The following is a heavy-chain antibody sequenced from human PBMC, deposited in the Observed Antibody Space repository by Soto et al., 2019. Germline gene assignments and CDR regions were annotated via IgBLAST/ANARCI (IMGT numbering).Heavy chain of an antibody. D-gene: IGHD2-15*01. CDR3: ARPGTDCSGGSCYFVPEYFQH. J-gene: IGHJ1*01. Sequence: QVQLVESGGGVVQPGRSLRLSCSASGFTFNAYGMHWVRQAPGKGPEWVAIIWHDGSQKYYAESVKGRFFISRDNSKDTLYFQMNNLRVEDTAVYFCARPGTDCSGGSCYFVPEYFQHWGRGTLVSVSS. V-gene: IGHV3-33*01. CDR1: GFTFNAYG. CDR2: IWHDGSQK.